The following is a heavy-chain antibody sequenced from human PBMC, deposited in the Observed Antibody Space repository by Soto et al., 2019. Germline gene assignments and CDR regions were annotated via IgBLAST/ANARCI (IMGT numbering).Heavy chain of an antibody. CDR2: MNPDSGNT. CDR3: ARGRKQYQLLFYYYYYYMDV. J-gene: IGHJ6*03. V-gene: IGHV1-8*01. CDR1: GYTFTRYD. Sequence: ASVNVSWKASGYTFTRYDIKWVRQATGQGLEWMGWMNPDSGNTGYAQKFQGRVTMTRNTSISTAYMELSSLRSEDTAVYYCARGRKQYQLLFYYYYYYMDVWGKGTTVTVSS. D-gene: IGHD2-2*01.